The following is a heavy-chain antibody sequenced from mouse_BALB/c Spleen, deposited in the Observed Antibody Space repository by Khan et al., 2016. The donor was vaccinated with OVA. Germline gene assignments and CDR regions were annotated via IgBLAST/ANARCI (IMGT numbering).Heavy chain of an antibody. V-gene: IGHV1S81*02. Sequence: VQLQQSGAELVKPGASVKLSCKASGYTFTSYYMYWVKQRPGQGLEWIGEINPSNGGTNFNEKFKSKATMTVDKSSSTAYMQLSSLTYEDAAVYYCTRSGYGSFAYWGQGTLVTVSA. CDR2: INPSNGGT. J-gene: IGHJ3*01. D-gene: IGHD2-2*01. CDR1: GYTFTSYY. CDR3: TRSGYGSFAY.